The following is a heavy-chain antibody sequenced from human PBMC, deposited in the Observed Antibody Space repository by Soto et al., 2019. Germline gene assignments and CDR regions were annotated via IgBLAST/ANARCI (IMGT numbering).Heavy chain of an antibody. CDR2: INHSGST. Sequence: PSETLSLTCTVSGRSISSGDYYWSWIRQPPRKGLEWIGEINHSGSTNYNPSLKSRVTISVDTSKNQFSLKLSSVTAADTAVYYCARALLRYCSGGSCYSNWFDPWGQGTLVTVSS. CDR3: ARALLRYCSGGSCYSNWFDP. J-gene: IGHJ5*02. V-gene: IGHV4-39*07. D-gene: IGHD2-15*01. CDR1: GRSISSGDYY.